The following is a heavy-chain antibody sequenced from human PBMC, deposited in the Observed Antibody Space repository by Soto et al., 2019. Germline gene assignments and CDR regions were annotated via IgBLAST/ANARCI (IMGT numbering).Heavy chain of an antibody. CDR2: MNPNSGNT. V-gene: IGHV1-8*01. D-gene: IGHD3-3*01. CDR3: ATETIFGVVPGYYGMDV. CDR1: GCTFTSYD. Sequence: ASVKVSCKASGCTFTSYDINWVRQATGQGLEWMGWMNPNSGNTGYAQKFQGRVTMTKNTSIDTAYMELSSLRSEDTAVYYCATETIFGVVPGYYGMDVWGQGTTVTVSS. J-gene: IGHJ6*02.